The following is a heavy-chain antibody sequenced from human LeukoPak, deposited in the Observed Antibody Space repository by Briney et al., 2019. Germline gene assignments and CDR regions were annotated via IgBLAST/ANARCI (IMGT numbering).Heavy chain of an antibody. CDR1: GYNFFTYG. Sequence: GASVKVSCKTSGYNFFTYGINWLRQAPGQGREWMGWISTYNGNINYAQKFQGSVTMTIDTITTTAYMELRSLRSDDTAVYYCARDRGYYDSSGLYYFDSWGQGTLVIVSS. D-gene: IGHD3-22*01. CDR2: ISTYNGNI. V-gene: IGHV1-18*01. CDR3: ARDRGYYDSSGLYYFDS. J-gene: IGHJ4*02.